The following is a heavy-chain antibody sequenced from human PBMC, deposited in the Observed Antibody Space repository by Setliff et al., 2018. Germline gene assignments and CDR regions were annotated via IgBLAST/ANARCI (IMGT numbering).Heavy chain of an antibody. CDR3: ARGVPAATNLESYGMDV. D-gene: IGHD2-2*01. J-gene: IGHJ6*02. CDR2: ISAYNGNT. Sequence: ASVKVSCKASGYTFTSHGISWVRQAPGQGLEWMGWISAYNGNTNYAQKLQGRVTMTTDTSTSTAYMELSSLRSEDTAVYYCARGVPAATNLESYGMDVWGQGTTVTVSS. V-gene: IGHV1-18*01. CDR1: GYTFTSHG.